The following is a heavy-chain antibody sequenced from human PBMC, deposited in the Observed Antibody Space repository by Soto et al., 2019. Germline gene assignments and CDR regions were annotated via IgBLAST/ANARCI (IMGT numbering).Heavy chain of an antibody. CDR1: GFTFSSYS. CDR2: ISSSSSYI. Sequence: EVQLVESGGGLVKPGGSLRLSCAASGFTFSSYSMNWVRQAPGKGLEWVSSISSSSSYIYYADSVKGRFTISRDNAKNSLYLQMNSLRAEDTAVYYCARETNSSSWLQTNWYFDLWGRGTLVTVSS. CDR3: ARETNSSSWLQTNWYFDL. D-gene: IGHD6-13*01. J-gene: IGHJ2*01. V-gene: IGHV3-21*01.